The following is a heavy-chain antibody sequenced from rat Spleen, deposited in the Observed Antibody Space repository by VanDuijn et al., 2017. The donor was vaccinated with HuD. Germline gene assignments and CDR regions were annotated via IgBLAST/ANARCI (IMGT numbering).Heavy chain of an antibody. CDR1: GFTFRNYG. V-gene: IGHV5-19*01. J-gene: IGHJ2*01. Sequence: EVQLVESGGGLVQPGRSLKLSCAASGFTFRNYGMHWIRQAPAKGLEWVASISPSGGITNYRDSVKGRFTVSRDTATSTLYLQMDSLRSADTATYYCARHGYYDGTYYFDYWGQGVMVTVSS. CDR2: ISPSGGIT. CDR3: ARHGYYDGTYYFDY. D-gene: IGHD1-12*02.